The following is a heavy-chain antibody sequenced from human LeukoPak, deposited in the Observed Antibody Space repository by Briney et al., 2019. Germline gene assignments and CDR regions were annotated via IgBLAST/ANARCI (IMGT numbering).Heavy chain of an antibody. V-gene: IGHV3-74*01. CDR3: AKDAPLEGFVEFFDY. D-gene: IGHD3-10*01. CDR1: GFTFSSYW. J-gene: IGHJ4*02. CDR2: INSDGSST. Sequence: PGGSLRLSCAASGFTFSSYWMHWVRQAPGKGLVWVSRINSDGSSTSYADSVKGRFTISRDNSKNTLYLQMNSLRPEDTAVYYCAKDAPLEGFVEFFDYWGQGTLVTVSS.